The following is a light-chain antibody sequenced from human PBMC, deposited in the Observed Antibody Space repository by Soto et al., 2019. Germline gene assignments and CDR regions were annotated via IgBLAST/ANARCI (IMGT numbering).Light chain of an antibody. Sequence: QSVLTQPPSASGTPGQRVTISCSGSSSNIGNNYVYWYQQFPGTAPKLLIYANNRRPSGVPERFSGSKSGTSASLAISGLQSEDEADYYCAAWDDSLNGRVFGTGTKVTVL. V-gene: IGLV1-44*01. CDR3: AAWDDSLNGRV. J-gene: IGLJ1*01. CDR2: ANN. CDR1: SSNIGNNY.